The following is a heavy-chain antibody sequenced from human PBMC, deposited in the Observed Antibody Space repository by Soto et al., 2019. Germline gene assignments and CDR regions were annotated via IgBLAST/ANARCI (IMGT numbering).Heavy chain of an antibody. D-gene: IGHD1-1*01. CDR1: GFTFNFYS. CDR3: ARSMRRDDDTCLDY. Sequence: EVLLVDSGGGLVNPGGSLRLSCAASGFTFNFYSMNWVRQSPGKGLEWISCISSTITTDIYYSDSVKGRFTISRDSAKSSLSLHMSGLRAEDTGVYYCARSMRRDDDTCLDYWSQGTLVTDAS. J-gene: IGHJ4*02. V-gene: IGHV3-21*01. CDR2: ISSTITTDI.